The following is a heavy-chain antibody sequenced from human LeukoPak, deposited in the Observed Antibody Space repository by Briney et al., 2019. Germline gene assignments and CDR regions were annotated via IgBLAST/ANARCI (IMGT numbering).Heavy chain of an antibody. D-gene: IGHD1-26*01. CDR3: AREEEGELPDY. CDR1: GFPFSGHA. Sequence: GGSLRLSCTASGFPFSGHAMHWIRQAPGKGPEWLALISYDGSSEFYTDSVKGRFHISRDNSKNTLYLQVNSLRPEDTAVYFCAREEEGELPDYWGQGTQVTVSS. CDR2: ISYDGSSE. J-gene: IGHJ4*02. V-gene: IGHV3-30*10.